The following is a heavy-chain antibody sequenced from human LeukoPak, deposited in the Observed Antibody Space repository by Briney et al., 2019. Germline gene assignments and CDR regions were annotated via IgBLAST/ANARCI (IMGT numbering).Heavy chain of an antibody. CDR2: VSHSGGT. CDR1: GGSISSYY. D-gene: IGHD6-13*01. CDR3: ARISAAGGGSWYFDL. Sequence: SETLSLTCTVSGGSISSYYWSWIRRPPGKGLEWIGYVSHSGGTNYNPSLQSRVTISIDTSKSQFSLKLSSVTAADTAVYHCARISAAGGGSWYFDLWGRGTLVTVSS. J-gene: IGHJ2*01. V-gene: IGHV4-59*01.